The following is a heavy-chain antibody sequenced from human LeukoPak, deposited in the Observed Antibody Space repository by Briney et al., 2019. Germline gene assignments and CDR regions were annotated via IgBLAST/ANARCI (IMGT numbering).Heavy chain of an antibody. CDR1: GFTFSSHW. D-gene: IGHD3-3*01. CDR3: ARYGAYDFAY. CDR2: IKPDGSEK. V-gene: IGHV3-7*01. Sequence: GGSLRLSCAASGFTFSSHWMSWVRQAPGKGLEWAAIIKPDGSEKAYVDSVKGRFTISRDNAKNSLYLQMNSLRAEDTAVYYCARYGAYDFAYWGQGTLVTVSS. J-gene: IGHJ4*02.